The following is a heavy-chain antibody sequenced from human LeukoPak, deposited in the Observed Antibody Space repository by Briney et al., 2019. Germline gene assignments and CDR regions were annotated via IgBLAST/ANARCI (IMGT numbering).Heavy chain of an antibody. CDR1: GYTFTIYG. CDR3: ARDLSVAYYMDV. Sequence: ASVKVSSKDSGYTFTIYGISWVRQAPGQGLEWMGWISAYNGNTNYAQKLQGRVTMTTDTSTSTAYMELRSLRSDDTAVYYCARDLSVAYYMDVWGKGTTVTISS. J-gene: IGHJ6*03. D-gene: IGHD5-12*01. CDR2: ISAYNGNT. V-gene: IGHV1-18*01.